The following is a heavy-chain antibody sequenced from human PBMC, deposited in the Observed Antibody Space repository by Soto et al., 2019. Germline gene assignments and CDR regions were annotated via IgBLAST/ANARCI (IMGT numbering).Heavy chain of an antibody. CDR3: ARIPYDNSGTIFDY. CDR1: GVTGRSYF. Sequence: GSLRLSCAGSGVTGRSYFLSWGRPAAGKGLEWVSVIYAGTITYYADSVKGRFTIYRDNSKNTLNLEMNSLRVEDTAVYYCARIPYDNSGTIFDYWGQGTLVTVSS. D-gene: IGHD3-22*01. V-gene: IGHV3-53*01. CDR2: IYAGTIT. J-gene: IGHJ4*02.